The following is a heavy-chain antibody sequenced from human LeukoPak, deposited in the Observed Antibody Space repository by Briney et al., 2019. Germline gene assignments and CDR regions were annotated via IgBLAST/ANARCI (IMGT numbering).Heavy chain of an antibody. CDR3: ARVDNPFSPFLGSGSSSPFDY. Sequence: PGRSLRLSCAASGFTFSDHAMQWVRQAPGKGLEWGAVLSYDGSDKDYADSVKGRFTISRDNSKNTFYLQMNSLRIEDTAVYYCARVDNPFSPFLGSGSSSPFDYWGQGTLVTVSS. J-gene: IGHJ4*02. D-gene: IGHD6-6*01. CDR2: LSYDGSDK. V-gene: IGHV3-30*01. CDR1: GFTFSDHA.